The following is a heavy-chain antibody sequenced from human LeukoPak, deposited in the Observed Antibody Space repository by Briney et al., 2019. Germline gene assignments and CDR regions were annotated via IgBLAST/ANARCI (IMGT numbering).Heavy chain of an antibody. V-gene: IGHV3-30*02. J-gene: IGHJ4*02. Sequence: GGSLRLSCAASALTFSSYGMHWVRQAPGKGLEWVAFIRYDGSIKYYADSVKGRFTISRDNAKNSLYLQMSSLRAEDTAVYYCASGGPLYCSSTSCSLFDYWGQGTLVTVSS. CDR1: ALTFSSYG. CDR3: ASGGPLYCSSTSCSLFDY. D-gene: IGHD2-2*01. CDR2: IRYDGSIK.